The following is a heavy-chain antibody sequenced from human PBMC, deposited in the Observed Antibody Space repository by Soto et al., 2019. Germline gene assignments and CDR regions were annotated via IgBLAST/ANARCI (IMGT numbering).Heavy chain of an antibody. V-gene: IGHV3-23*01. CDR1: GFTFSSYA. CDR2: ISGSGGST. Sequence: EVQLLESGGGLVQPGGSLRLSCAASGFTFSSYAMSWVRQAPGKGLEWVSAISGSGGSTYYADSGKGRFTISRDNSKNXMXXRMNRLRAEGRAVYYCAKHSGYCRSTSCCPYGMDVWGQGTTVTVSS. J-gene: IGHJ6*02. D-gene: IGHD2-2*03. CDR3: AKHSGYCRSTSCCPYGMDV.